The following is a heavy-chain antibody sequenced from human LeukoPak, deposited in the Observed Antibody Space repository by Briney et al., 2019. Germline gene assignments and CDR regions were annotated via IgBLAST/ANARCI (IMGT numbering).Heavy chain of an antibody. J-gene: IGHJ5*02. V-gene: IGHV4-38-2*02. Sequence: SETLSLTCTVSDYSISSGYGYYWGWIRQPPGKGLEWIGNIYHSGITYYNHFNSSLKSRVTISIDTSKNQFSLRLTSVTAADTAVYYCARESRITMVRGVYNWFDPWGQGTLVTVSS. CDR3: ARESRITMVRGVYNWFDP. CDR2: IYHSGIT. CDR1: DYSISSGYGYY. D-gene: IGHD3-10*01.